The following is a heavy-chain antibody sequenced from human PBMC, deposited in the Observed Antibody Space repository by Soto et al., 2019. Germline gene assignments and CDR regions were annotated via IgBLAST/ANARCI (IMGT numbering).Heavy chain of an antibody. Sequence: SETLSLTCAVSGGSMRSNNRWSWVRQPPGKGLEWIGEIFHSGSTNYNPPLKTRVTISVDKSKNQFSLKLSSVTAADTAVYYCARVYSGSYSDYWGQGTLVTVSS. CDR1: GGSMRSNNR. CDR2: IFHSGST. V-gene: IGHV4-4*02. CDR3: ARVYSGSYSDY. J-gene: IGHJ4*02. D-gene: IGHD1-26*01.